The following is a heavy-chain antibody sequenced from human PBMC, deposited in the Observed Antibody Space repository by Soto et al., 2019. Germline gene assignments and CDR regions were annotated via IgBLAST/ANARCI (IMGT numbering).Heavy chain of an antibody. J-gene: IGHJ3*02. V-gene: IGHV4-31*03. D-gene: IGHD3-22*01. CDR1: CCSISSGGYY. CDR3: ARHGYYYDSSGSYDAFDI. CDR2: IYYSGST. Sequence: TPSLTCTFSCCSISSGGYYWSWIRPPPGKGLEWIGYIYYSGSTYYNPSLKSRVTISVDTSKNQFSLKLSSVTAADTAVYYCARHGYYYDSSGSYDAFDIWGQGTMVTVSS.